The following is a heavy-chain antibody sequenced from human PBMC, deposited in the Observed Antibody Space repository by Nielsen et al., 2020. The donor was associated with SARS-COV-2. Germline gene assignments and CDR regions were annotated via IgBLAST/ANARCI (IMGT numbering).Heavy chain of an antibody. CDR2: IDPSDSYT. CDR1: GYSFTSYW. J-gene: IGHJ3*02. V-gene: IGHV5-10-1*01. Sequence: GESLKISCKGSGYSFTSYWISWVRQMPGKGLEWMGRIDPSDSYTNYSPSFQGHVTISADKSISTAYLQWSSLKASDTAMYYCARSPYCSSTSCSDQGNAFDIWGQGTMVTVSS. CDR3: ARSPYCSSTSCSDQGNAFDI. D-gene: IGHD2-2*01.